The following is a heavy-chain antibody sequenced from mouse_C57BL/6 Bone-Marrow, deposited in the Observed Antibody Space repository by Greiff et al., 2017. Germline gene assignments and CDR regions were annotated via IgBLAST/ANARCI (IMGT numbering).Heavy chain of an antibody. CDR1: GFTFSDSG. Sequence: EVQVVESGGGLVKPGGSLKLSCAASGFTFSDSGMHWVRQAPEKGLEWVAYISSGSSTIYYADTVKGRFTISRDNAKDTLFLQMTSLRSEDTAMHCWARPYGNLYLFAYWGQGTLVTVSA. CDR2: ISSGSSTI. V-gene: IGHV5-17*01. J-gene: IGHJ3*01. D-gene: IGHD2-1*01. CDR3: ARPYGNLYLFAY.